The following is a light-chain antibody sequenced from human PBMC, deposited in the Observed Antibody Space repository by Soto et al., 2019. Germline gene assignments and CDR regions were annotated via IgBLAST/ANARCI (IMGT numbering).Light chain of an antibody. CDR1: QYINTR. CDR3: HQYGSSGT. J-gene: IGKJ1*01. Sequence: EIVLTQSPATLSSFPGDRVTLSCRASQYINTRLAWYQHRPGQAPRLLIYQTSLRAAGIPARFSASGSGTDFTLTISDVQPEDFALYYCHQYGSSGTFGQGTKVDIK. CDR2: QTS. V-gene: IGKV3-11*01.